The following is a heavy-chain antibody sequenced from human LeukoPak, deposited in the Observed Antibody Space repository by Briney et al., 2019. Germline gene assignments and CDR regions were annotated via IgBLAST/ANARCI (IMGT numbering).Heavy chain of an antibody. Sequence: GGSLRLSCAASGFTFSSYAMSWVRQVPGKGLEWVSSIGGSGANTYYADSVKGRFTISRDNPKNSLYLQMNSLRAEDTAVYYCARDTDPDYYDSSGDAFDIWGQGTMVTVSS. CDR2: IGGSGANT. D-gene: IGHD3-22*01. CDR3: ARDTDPDYYDSSGDAFDI. V-gene: IGHV3-23*01. J-gene: IGHJ3*02. CDR1: GFTFSSYA.